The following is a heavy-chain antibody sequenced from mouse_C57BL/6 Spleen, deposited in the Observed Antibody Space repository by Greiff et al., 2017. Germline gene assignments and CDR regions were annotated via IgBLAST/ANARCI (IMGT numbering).Heavy chain of an antibody. Sequence: EVQLVESGPGLVKPSQSLSLTCSVTGYSITSGYYWNWIRQFPGNKLEWMGYISYDGSNNYNPSLKNRISITRDTSKNQFFLKLNSVTTEDTATYYCARVAVVGAMDYWGQGTSVTVSS. V-gene: IGHV3-6*01. D-gene: IGHD1-1*01. CDR3: ARVAVVGAMDY. CDR2: ISYDGSN. CDR1: GYSITSGYY. J-gene: IGHJ4*01.